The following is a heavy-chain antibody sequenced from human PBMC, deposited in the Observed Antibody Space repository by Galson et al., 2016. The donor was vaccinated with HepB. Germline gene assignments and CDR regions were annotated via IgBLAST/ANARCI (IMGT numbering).Heavy chain of an antibody. V-gene: IGHV3-21*01. J-gene: IGHJ4*02. CDR2: ISSSSSYI. D-gene: IGHD6-25*01. Sequence: SLRLSCAASGFSVSDNYMNWVRQAPGKGLEWVSFISSSSSYIYYADSVKGRFTISRDNAKNSVYLQMNSLRAEDPAVYYCARGAPRLAYFDYWGQGTLVTVSS. CDR3: ARGAPRLAYFDY. CDR1: GFSVSDNY.